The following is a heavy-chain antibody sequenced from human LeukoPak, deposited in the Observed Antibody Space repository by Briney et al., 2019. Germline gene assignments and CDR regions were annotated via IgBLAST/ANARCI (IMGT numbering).Heavy chain of an antibody. Sequence: GGSLRLSCAASGLTLNSHGTLWVRQAPDKGLEWVALMWYDGTKKNYADSVKGRFAISRDISKNTLFLQMDSLTAEDTAMYFCASYMSRGSYDLWGQGTLVTVSS. CDR2: MWYDGTKK. CDR3: ASYMSRGSYDL. J-gene: IGHJ4*02. D-gene: IGHD5/OR15-5a*01. V-gene: IGHV3-33*01. CDR1: GLTLNSHG.